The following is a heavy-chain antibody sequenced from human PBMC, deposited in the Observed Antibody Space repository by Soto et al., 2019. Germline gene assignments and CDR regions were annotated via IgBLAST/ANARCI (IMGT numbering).Heavy chain of an antibody. CDR3: ARRDIGTYPNYDYYGMDV. J-gene: IGHJ6*02. CDR1: GYSFTNYW. D-gene: IGHD1-26*01. CDR2: IYPGDSDT. Sequence: PGESLKISCKGSGYSFTNYWIGWVRQMPGKGLQWMGIIYPGDSDTKYSPSFQGQVTMSADKSISTAYLQLSSLKASDTAVYYCARRDIGTYPNYDYYGMDVWGQGTTVTVSS. V-gene: IGHV5-51*01.